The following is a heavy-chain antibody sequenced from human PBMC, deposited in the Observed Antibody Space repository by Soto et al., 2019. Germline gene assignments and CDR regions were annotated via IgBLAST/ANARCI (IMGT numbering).Heavy chain of an antibody. CDR2: ISANGGNT. D-gene: IGHD5-12*01. Sequence: ASVKVSCKASGYTFTSYYMHWVRQAPGQGLEWMGRISANGGNTYYAQKFQDRVTMTRDTYTSTAYMELRSLRSDDTAVYYCAGQIYSGYSWFDPWGQGTLVTVSS. J-gene: IGHJ5*02. CDR1: GYTFTSYY. V-gene: IGHV1-46*01. CDR3: AGQIYSGYSWFDP.